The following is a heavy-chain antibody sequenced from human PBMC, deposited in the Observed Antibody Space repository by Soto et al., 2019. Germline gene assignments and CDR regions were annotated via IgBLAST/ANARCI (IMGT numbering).Heavy chain of an antibody. CDR3: ARFTMVRGVPSGMDV. V-gene: IGHV1-46*01. Sequence: ASVKVSCKASGYTFTSYYMHWVRQAPGQGLEWMGIINPSGGSTSYAQKFQGRVTMTRDTSTSTVYMELSSLRSEDTAVYYCARFTMVRGVPSGMDVWGQGTTVTVSS. CDR1: GYTFTSYY. CDR2: INPSGGST. J-gene: IGHJ6*02. D-gene: IGHD3-10*01.